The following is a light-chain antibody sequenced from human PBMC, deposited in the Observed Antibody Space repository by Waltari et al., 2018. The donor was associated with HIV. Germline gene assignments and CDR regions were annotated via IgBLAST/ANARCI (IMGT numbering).Light chain of an antibody. CDR1: NSNIGRNL. V-gene: IGLV1-44*01. Sequence: QSVLTQPPSASGTPGPRVTTSCSGSNSNIGRNLVHWYQHLPGRAPKRLIYSNNQRPSGVPDRFSGSKSGTSASLAISGLQSEDEADYYCAVWDDSLNGPVFGGGTKLTVL. J-gene: IGLJ3*02. CDR3: AVWDDSLNGPV. CDR2: SNN.